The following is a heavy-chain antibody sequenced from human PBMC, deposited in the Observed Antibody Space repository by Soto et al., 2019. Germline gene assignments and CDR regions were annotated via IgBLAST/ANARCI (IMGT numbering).Heavy chain of an antibody. D-gene: IGHD3-22*01. CDR3: ARDLTYDSSGYYYGDDAFDI. Sequence: QVQLVQSGAEVKKPGSSVKVSCKASGGTFSSYAISWVRQAPGQGLEWMGGIIPIFGTANYAQKFQGRVPSTAYESTSTAYMELSSLRSEDKAVYSCARDLTYDSSGYYYGDDAFDIWGQVTMLTVSS. J-gene: IGHJ3*02. V-gene: IGHV1-69*01. CDR1: GGTFSSYA. CDR2: IIPIFGTA.